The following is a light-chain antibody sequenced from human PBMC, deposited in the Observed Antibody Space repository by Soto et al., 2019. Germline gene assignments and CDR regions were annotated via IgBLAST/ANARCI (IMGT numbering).Light chain of an antibody. J-gene: IGKJ5*01. V-gene: IGKV3-15*01. CDR2: GAS. CDR3: QQRNIWPPVT. Sequence: EVVMTQSPATLSVSPGERATLSCRASQSVDIYLAWYQQKPGQAPRLLIYGASTRATGVPARFSGHGSETEFTLTISSLQSEDFAIYYCQQRNIWPPVTFGHGTRLEIK. CDR1: QSVDIY.